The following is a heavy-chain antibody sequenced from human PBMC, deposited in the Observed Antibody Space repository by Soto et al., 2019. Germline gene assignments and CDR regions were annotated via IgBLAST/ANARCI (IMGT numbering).Heavy chain of an antibody. D-gene: IGHD3-22*01. CDR1: GYTFTGYY. Sequence: SVKVSCKASGYTFTGYYMHWVRQAPGQGLEWMGGIIPIFGTANYAQKFQGRVTITADESTSTAYMELSSLRSEDTAVYYCATDSYYYDSSGFPVDAFDIWGQGTMVTVSS. V-gene: IGHV1-69*13. CDR3: ATDSYYYDSSGFPVDAFDI. J-gene: IGHJ3*02. CDR2: IIPIFGTA.